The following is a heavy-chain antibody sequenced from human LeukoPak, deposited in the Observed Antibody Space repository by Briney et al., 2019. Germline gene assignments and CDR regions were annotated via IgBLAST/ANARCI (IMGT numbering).Heavy chain of an antibody. D-gene: IGHD1-26*01. CDR1: GDSVSSKNAA. CDR3: ARDGVGVTMAH. J-gene: IGHJ4*02. Sequence: SQTLSLTCAISGDSVSSKNAAWHWIRQSPSRGLEWLGRTYYRSKWYNDYAVSVKGRITINADTSKNQFSLQLNSVTPEDTAVYYCARDGVGVTMAHWGQGTLVTVSS. CDR2: TYYRSKWYN. V-gene: IGHV6-1*01.